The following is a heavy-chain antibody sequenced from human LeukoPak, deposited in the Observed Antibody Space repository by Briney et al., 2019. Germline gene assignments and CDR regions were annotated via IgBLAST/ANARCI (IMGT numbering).Heavy chain of an antibody. CDR1: GFTFSSYW. V-gene: IGHV4-34*01. Sequence: GSLRLSCAASGFTFSSYWMHWVRQPPGKGLEWIGEIHHDGRINYNPSLKSRVTLSVDKSKNQFSLRLNSVTAADTAVYYCARGLAVLEWLPPKTYYYYGMDVWGQGTTVTVSS. CDR2: IHHDGRI. J-gene: IGHJ6*02. D-gene: IGHD3-3*02. CDR3: ARGLAVLEWLPPKTYYYYGMDV.